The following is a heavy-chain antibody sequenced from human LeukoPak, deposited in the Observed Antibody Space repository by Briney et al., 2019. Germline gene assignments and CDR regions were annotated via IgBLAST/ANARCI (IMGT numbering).Heavy chain of an antibody. V-gene: IGHV3-11*01. CDR1: GFTFSDYY. CDR2: ISSSGSTI. J-gene: IGHJ4*02. D-gene: IGHD5-18*01. CDR3: ARDSASGYSYVNY. Sequence: GGSLRLSCGASGFTFSDYYMSWIRQAPGKGLEWVSYISSSGSTIYYADSVKGRFTISRDNAKNSLYLQMNSLRAEDTAVYYCARDSASGYSYVNYWGQGTLVTVSS.